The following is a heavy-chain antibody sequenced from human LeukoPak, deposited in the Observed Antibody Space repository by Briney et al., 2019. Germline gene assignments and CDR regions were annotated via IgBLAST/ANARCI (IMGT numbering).Heavy chain of an antibody. CDR3: AREGWYYDSSGYYGRTYAFDI. CDR2: IYHSGST. D-gene: IGHD3-22*01. J-gene: IGHJ3*02. Sequence: SGTLSLTCAVSGGSISSSNWWSWVRQPPGKGLEWIGEIYHSGSTNYNPSLKSRVTISVDKSKNQFSLKLSSVTAADTAVYYCAREGWYYDSSGYYGRTYAFDIWGQGTMVTVSS. CDR1: GGSISSSNW. V-gene: IGHV4-4*02.